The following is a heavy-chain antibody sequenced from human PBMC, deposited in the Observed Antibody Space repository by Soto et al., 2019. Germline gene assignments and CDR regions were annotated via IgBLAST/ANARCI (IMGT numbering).Heavy chain of an antibody. D-gene: IGHD2-2*01. Sequence: EVQLLESGGGLVQPGGSLRLSCAASGFTFNNYAMSWVRQAPGKGLEWVSAISGSGGSTYYADSVKGRFTISRDNSKNTLYLQMNSLRAEDTAVYYCAKGTLVPAATRAYYYYGMDVWGQGTTVTVSS. J-gene: IGHJ6*02. V-gene: IGHV3-23*01. CDR2: ISGSGGST. CDR1: GFTFNNYA. CDR3: AKGTLVPAATRAYYYYGMDV.